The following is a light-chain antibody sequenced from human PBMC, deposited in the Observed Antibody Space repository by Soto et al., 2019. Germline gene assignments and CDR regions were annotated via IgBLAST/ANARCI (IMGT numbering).Light chain of an antibody. V-gene: IGKV4-1*01. CDR1: QSVLYSSNNKNY. J-gene: IGKJ4*01. CDR2: WAS. CDR3: QQYYSTPPT. Sequence: DIAMTQSPDSLAVSLGERATINCKSSQSVLYSSNNKNYLAWYQQKPGQPPKLLIYWASTRESGVPDRFSGSGSGTDFTLTISSLQAEDVAVYYCQQYYSTPPTLGGGIKV.